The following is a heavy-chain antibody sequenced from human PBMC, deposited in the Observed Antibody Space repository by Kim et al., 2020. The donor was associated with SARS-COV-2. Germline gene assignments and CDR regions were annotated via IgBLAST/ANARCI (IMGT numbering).Heavy chain of an antibody. CDR3: ARGIGTKNPYYFDY. V-gene: IGHV4-61*02. Sequence: SETLSLTCTVSGGSISSGSYYWSWIRQPAGKGLEWIGRIYTSGSTNYNPSLKSRVTISVDTSKNQFSLKLSSVTAADTAVYYCARGIGTKNPYYFDYWGQGTLVTVSS. CDR1: GGSISSGSYY. D-gene: IGHD3-10*01. J-gene: IGHJ4*02. CDR2: IYTSGST.